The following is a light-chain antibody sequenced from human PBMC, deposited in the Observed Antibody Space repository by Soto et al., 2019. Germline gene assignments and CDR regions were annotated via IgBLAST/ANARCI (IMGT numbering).Light chain of an antibody. CDR3: SSYTTSSSYV. V-gene: IGLV2-14*01. CDR1: SSDVGGYNY. J-gene: IGLJ1*01. Sequence: QSALTQPASVSGSPGQSITISCTGTSSDVGGYNYVSWYQQHAGKAPKLMIYEVSNRPSGVSNRFSGSKSGNTASLTISGLQPGDEADYYCSSYTTSSSYVFGTGTKAPS. CDR2: EVS.